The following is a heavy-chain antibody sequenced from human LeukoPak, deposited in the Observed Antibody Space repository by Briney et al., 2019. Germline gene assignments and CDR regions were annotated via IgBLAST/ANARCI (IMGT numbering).Heavy chain of an antibody. V-gene: IGHV4-30-4*01. CDR2: IYYSGST. J-gene: IGHJ5*02. CDR3: ARSPWVPAAIRWKDWFDP. D-gene: IGHD2-2*01. CDR1: GGSISSGDYY. Sequence: PSQTLPLTCTVSGGSISSGDYYWSWIRQPPGKGLEWIGYIYYSGSTYYNPSLKSRVTISVDTSKNQFSLKLSSVTAADTAVYYCARSPWVPAAIRWKDWFDPWGQGTLVTVSS.